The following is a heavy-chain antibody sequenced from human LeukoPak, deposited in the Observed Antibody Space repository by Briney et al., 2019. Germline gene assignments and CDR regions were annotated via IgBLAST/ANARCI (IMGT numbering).Heavy chain of an antibody. CDR3: ARGYKPASGKDGAFDI. CDR2: VYSSGST. Sequence: SETLSLTCTVSSGSLSSYYWSWIRQPAGKGLEWIGRVYSSGSTDYNPSLKSRVSMSVDTSRNQFSLRLSSMTAADTALYYCARGYKPASGKDGAFDIWGQGTMVTVSS. D-gene: IGHD6-13*01. V-gene: IGHV4-4*07. J-gene: IGHJ3*02. CDR1: SGSLSSYY.